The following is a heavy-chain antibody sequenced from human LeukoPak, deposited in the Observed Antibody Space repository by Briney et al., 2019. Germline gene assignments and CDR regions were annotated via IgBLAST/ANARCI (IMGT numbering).Heavy chain of an antibody. CDR3: ANLYCGGDCYSKNY. Sequence: GGSLRLSCAASGFTFSSYAMSWVRQAPGKGLEWVSAISGSGGSTYYADSVKGRFTISRDNSKNTLYLQMNSLRAEDTAVYYCANLYCGGDCYSKNYWGQGTLVTVSS. J-gene: IGHJ4*02. CDR2: ISGSGGST. V-gene: IGHV3-23*01. CDR1: GFTFSSYA. D-gene: IGHD2-21*02.